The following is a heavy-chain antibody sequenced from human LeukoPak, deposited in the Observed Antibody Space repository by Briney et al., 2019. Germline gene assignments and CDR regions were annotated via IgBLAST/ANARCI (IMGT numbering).Heavy chain of an antibody. Sequence: ASVKVSCKASGGTFSSYAISWVRQAPGQGLEWMGGIIPIFGTANYAQKFQGRVTITTDESTSTAYMEVSSLRSEDTAVYYCARGGSGYSGYEPDYWGQGTLVTVSS. V-gene: IGHV1-69*05. J-gene: IGHJ4*02. CDR1: GGTFSSYA. CDR2: IIPIFGTA. CDR3: ARGGSGYSGYEPDY. D-gene: IGHD5-12*01.